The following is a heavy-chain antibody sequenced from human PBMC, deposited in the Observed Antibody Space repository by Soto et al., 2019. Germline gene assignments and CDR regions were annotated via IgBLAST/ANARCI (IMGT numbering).Heavy chain of an antibody. Sequence: SQTLSLTCDISGDSVSTNTATWDWIRQSPSRGLEWLGRTYYRSRWYFDYAVSVKSRITISPDISNNQVSLQLTSVTPDDTAIYYCVRLIDNTGLDFWGQGILATVSS. CDR3: VRLIDNTGLDF. CDR1: GDSVSTNTAT. CDR2: TYYRSRWYF. V-gene: IGHV6-1*01. D-gene: IGHD3-22*01. J-gene: IGHJ4*02.